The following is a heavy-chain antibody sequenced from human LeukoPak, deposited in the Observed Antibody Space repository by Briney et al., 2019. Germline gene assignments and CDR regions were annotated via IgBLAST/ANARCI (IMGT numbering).Heavy chain of an antibody. V-gene: IGHV4-31*02. CDR1: GGSISSGGYY. D-gene: IGHD2-15*01. CDR2: IYYSGST. Sequence: SQTLSLTCTVSGGSISSGGYYWSWIRQHPGKGLEWIGYIYYSGSTYYNPSHESRVSISVETSKRQYSRMLRSVTAADTAVYYCARAYCSGGSCYLGYFDYWGRGTLVSVSS. J-gene: IGHJ4*02. CDR3: ARAYCSGGSCYLGYFDY.